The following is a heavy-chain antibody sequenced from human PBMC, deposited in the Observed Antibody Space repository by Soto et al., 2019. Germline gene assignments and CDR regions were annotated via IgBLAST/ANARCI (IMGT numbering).Heavy chain of an antibody. CDR2: IYTSGST. CDR3: ARNGLYGQQLVDRSNWFDP. Sequence: SETLSLTCTVSGGSISSYDWSWIRQPAGKGLEWIGRIYTSGSTNYNPSLKSRVTMSVDTSKNQFSLKLSSVTAADTAVYYCARNGLYGQQLVDRSNWFDPWGQGTLVTVSS. D-gene: IGHD6-13*01. CDR1: GGSISSYD. V-gene: IGHV4-4*07. J-gene: IGHJ5*02.